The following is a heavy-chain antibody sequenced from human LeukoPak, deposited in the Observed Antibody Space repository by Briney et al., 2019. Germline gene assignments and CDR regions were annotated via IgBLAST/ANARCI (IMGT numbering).Heavy chain of an antibody. CDR1: GYTFTSYY. CDR3: ARDRGGLRGSYYYFDY. V-gene: IGHV1-46*01. CDR2: INPSGGST. J-gene: IGHJ4*02. D-gene: IGHD1-26*01. Sequence: GASVKVSCKASGYTFTSYYMHWVRRAPGQGLEWMGIINPSGGSTSYAQKFQGRVTMTRDMSTSTVYMELSSLRSEDTAVYYCARDRGGLRGSYYYFDYWGQGTLVTVSS.